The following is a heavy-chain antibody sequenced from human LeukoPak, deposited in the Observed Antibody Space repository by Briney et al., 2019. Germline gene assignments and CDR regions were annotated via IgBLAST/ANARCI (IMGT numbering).Heavy chain of an antibody. CDR3: AKDGNEELSQWDAFDI. D-gene: IGHD1-7*01. J-gene: IGHJ3*02. CDR2: ISWNSGSI. V-gene: IGHV3-9*01. CDR1: GFTFDDYA. Sequence: GGSLRLSCAASGFTFDDYAMHWVRQAPGKGLEWVSGISWNSGSIGYADSVKGRFTISRDNAKNSLYLQMNSLRAEDTALYYCAKDGNEELSQWDAFDIWGQGTMVTVSS.